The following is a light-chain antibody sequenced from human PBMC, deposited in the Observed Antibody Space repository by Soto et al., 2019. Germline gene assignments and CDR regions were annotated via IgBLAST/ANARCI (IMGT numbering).Light chain of an antibody. CDR2: AAS. Sequence: DIQMTQSPSSVSASVGDTVSITCRASQGINNWLAWYQQKPGKAPQVLIYAASSLQSGVPSRFSVRGFGTDFPLTITSLQPEDFATYFCQQANNFPLTFGGGTKIEIK. J-gene: IGKJ4*01. CDR1: QGINNW. V-gene: IGKV1-12*01. CDR3: QQANNFPLT.